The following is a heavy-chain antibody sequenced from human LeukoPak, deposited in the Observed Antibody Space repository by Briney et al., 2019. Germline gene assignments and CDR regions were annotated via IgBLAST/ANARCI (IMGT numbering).Heavy chain of an antibody. CDR3: AEGTTG. V-gene: IGHV3-7*01. D-gene: IGHD1-1*01. CDR1: GFTFSRHW. J-gene: IGHJ1*01. CDR2: INQDGSGK. Sequence: GGSLRLSCATSGFTFSRHWMSWVRQAPGKGLEWVANINQDGSGKYYVDSVKGRFTISRDNAKNSLYLQMNSLRSEDTAIYYCAEGTTGWGQGTLVTVSS.